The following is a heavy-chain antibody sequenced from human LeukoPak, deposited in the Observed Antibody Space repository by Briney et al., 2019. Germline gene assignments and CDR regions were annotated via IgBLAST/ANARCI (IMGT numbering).Heavy chain of an antibody. V-gene: IGHV3-43*02. D-gene: IGHD6-19*01. CDR1: GFTFSRYA. CDR2: ISGDGGST. CDR3: AKDILSEQWHDAFDI. Sequence: PGGSLRLSCAVSGFTFSRYAMTWVRQAPGKGLEWVSLISGDGGSTYYADSVKGRFTISRDNSKNSLFLQMNSLRTEDTALYYCAKDILSEQWHDAFDIWGQGTMVTVSS. J-gene: IGHJ3*02.